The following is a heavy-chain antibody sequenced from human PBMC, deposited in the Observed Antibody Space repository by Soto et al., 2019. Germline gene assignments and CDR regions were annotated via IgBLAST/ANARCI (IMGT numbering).Heavy chain of an antibody. J-gene: IGHJ6*02. Sequence: DSLTLSCKVSGYSFTSYLISLVRQLPGKGLEWMGRIDPIYSYTNYSPPFQGHVTISADKSIRTAYLQWRSLKASDTAMYYCARPGRFWHRLYYYSGMDVWGQGTTVNVS. CDR3: ARPGRFWHRLYYYSGMDV. CDR1: GYSFTSYL. V-gene: IGHV5-10-1*01. CDR2: IDPIYSYT. D-gene: IGHD3-3*01.